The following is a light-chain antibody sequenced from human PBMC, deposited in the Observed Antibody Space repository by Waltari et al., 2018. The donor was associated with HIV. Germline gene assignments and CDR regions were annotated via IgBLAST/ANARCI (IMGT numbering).Light chain of an antibody. CDR2: EVT. J-gene: IGLJ1*01. Sequence: QSALTQPASVSGSPGPSITLPCTGTSTDAGTYNLVSCYQQPPGKAPKLIIYEVTKRPSGVSNRFSGSKAGNTASLTISGLQADDEADYYCCSYVGSNTFFGTGTKVTVL. CDR1: STDAGTYNL. CDR3: CSYVGSNTF. V-gene: IGLV2-23*02.